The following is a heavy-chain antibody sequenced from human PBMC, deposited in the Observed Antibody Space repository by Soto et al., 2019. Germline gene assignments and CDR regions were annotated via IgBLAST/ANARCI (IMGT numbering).Heavy chain of an antibody. J-gene: IGHJ4*02. Sequence: ASVKVSCKASGYTFTGYYMHWVRQAPGQGLEWMGWINPNSGGTNYAQKFQGRVTMTRDTSISTAYMELSRLRSDDTAVYYCARVWGSLCPGSSFDYWGQGTLVTVSS. CDR2: INPNSGGT. V-gene: IGHV1-2*02. D-gene: IGHD3-10*01. CDR1: GYTFTGYY. CDR3: ARVWGSLCPGSSFDY.